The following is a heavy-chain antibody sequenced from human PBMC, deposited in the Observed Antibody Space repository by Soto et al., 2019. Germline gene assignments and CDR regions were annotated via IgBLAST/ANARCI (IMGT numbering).Heavy chain of an antibody. Sequence: ASVKVSCKVSGYTLTELSMHWVRQAPGKGLEWMGGFDPEDGETIYAQKFQVRVTMTEDTATDTAYIELSSLRSEDTAVYYCATQSRYCSGVSCYSGNLFDPWAQGTLVTVSA. CDR1: GYTLTELS. D-gene: IGHD2-15*01. J-gene: IGHJ5*02. CDR2: FDPEDGET. V-gene: IGHV1-24*01. CDR3: ATQSRYCSGVSCYSGNLFDP.